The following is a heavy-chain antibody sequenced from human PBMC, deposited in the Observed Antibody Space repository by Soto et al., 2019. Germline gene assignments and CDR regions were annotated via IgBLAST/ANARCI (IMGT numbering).Heavy chain of an antibody. D-gene: IGHD3-10*01. Sequence: QVQLVQSGAEVKKPGSSVKVSCKASGGTFSSYAISWVRQAPGQGLEWMGGIIPIFGTANYAQKCQGRVTITADESTSTAYMELSSLRSEDTAVYYCARPLYGSGSRRWCYYYGMDVWVHGTTVTVS. J-gene: IGHJ6*02. CDR3: ARPLYGSGSRRWCYYYGMDV. CDR1: GGTFSSYA. CDR2: IIPIFGTA. V-gene: IGHV1-69*01.